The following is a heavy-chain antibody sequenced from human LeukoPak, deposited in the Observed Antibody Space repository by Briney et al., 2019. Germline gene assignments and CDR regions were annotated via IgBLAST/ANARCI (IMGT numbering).Heavy chain of an antibody. Sequence: GGSLRLSCAASGFTFSNAWMSWVRQAPGKGLEWVGRIRSKTDGGTTDYAAPVKGRFTISRDDSKNTLYLQMNSLKTEDTAVYYCTTYIVVVPAAVLTDYWSQGTLVTVSS. J-gene: IGHJ4*02. CDR1: GFTFSNAW. D-gene: IGHD2-2*01. CDR2: IRSKTDGGTT. CDR3: TTYIVVVPAAVLTDY. V-gene: IGHV3-15*01.